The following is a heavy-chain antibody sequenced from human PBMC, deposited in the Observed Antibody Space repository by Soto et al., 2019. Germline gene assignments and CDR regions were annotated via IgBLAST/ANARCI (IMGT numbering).Heavy chain of an antibody. J-gene: IGHJ6*02. CDR1: GGSFSGYY. CDR3: ARGRRGSYYYYYGMDV. D-gene: IGHD1-26*01. CDR2: INHSGST. V-gene: IGHV4-34*01. Sequence: QVQLQQWGAGLLKPSETLSLTCAVYGGSFSGYYWSWIRQPPGKGLEWIGEINHSGSTNYNPSLKSRVTISVDTSKNQFSLKLSSVTAADTAVYYCARGRRGSYYYYYGMDVWGQGTTVTVSS.